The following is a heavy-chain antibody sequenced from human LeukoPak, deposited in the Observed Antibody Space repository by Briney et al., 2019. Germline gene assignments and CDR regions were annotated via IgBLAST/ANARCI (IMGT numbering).Heavy chain of an antibody. CDR1: GGSISSYY. CDR3: ARGLSGSYWNYYYGMDV. J-gene: IGHJ6*02. CDR2: IYYSGST. V-gene: IGHV4-59*01. D-gene: IGHD1-26*01. Sequence: LETLSLTCTVSGGSISSYYWSWIRQPPGKGLEWIGYIYYSGSTNYNPSLKSRVTISVDTSKNQFSLKLSSVTAADTAVYYCARGLSGSYWNYYYGMDVWGQGTTVTVSS.